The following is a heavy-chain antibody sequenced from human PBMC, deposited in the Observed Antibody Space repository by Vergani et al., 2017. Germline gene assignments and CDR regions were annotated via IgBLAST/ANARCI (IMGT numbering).Heavy chain of an antibody. CDR3: AREVWFGELVHGMDV. Sequence: QVQLVPSGSELKTPGASVKVSCKASGYTFTSYAMNWVRQAPGQGLEWMGWINTNTGNPTYAQGFAGRFVFSLDTSVSTAYLQISSLKAEDTAVYYCAREVWFGELVHGMDVWGQGTTVTVSS. V-gene: IGHV7-4-1*02. CDR1: GYTFTSYA. D-gene: IGHD3-10*01. J-gene: IGHJ6*02. CDR2: INTNTGNP.